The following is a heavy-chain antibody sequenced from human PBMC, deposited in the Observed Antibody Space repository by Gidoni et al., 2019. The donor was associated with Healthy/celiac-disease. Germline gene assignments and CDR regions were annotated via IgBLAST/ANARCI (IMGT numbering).Heavy chain of an antibody. Sequence: EVQLVESGGGLVKPGGSLRLSCAASGFTFRSYSMTRVRQAPGKGLEWFSSISSSSSYIYYADAVKGRFTIARDNAKNSLYLQMNSLRAEDTAVYYCARSLPNYYYDSSGYYTAPFDYWGQGTLVTVSS. CDR2: ISSSSSYI. CDR1: GFTFRSYS. V-gene: IGHV3-21*01. CDR3: ARSLPNYYYDSSGYYTAPFDY. D-gene: IGHD3-22*01. J-gene: IGHJ4*02.